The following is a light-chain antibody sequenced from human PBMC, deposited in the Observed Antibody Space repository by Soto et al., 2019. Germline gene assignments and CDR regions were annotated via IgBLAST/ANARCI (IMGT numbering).Light chain of an antibody. CDR1: SSDVGSYNR. CDR2: EVS. J-gene: IGLJ2*01. Sequence: QSALTQPPSLSGSPGQSVTISCTGTSSDVGSYNRVSWYQQPPGTAPKLMIYEVSNRPSGVPDRFSGSKSGNTASLTISGLQAEDEADYYCSSYTSSSTYVVFGGGTQLTVL. CDR3: SSYTSSSTYVV. V-gene: IGLV2-18*02.